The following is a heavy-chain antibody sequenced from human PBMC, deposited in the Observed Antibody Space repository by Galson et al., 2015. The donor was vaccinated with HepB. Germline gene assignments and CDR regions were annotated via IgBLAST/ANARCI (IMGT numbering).Heavy chain of an antibody. Sequence: SLRLSCAASGFTFGDYAMSWFRQPPEKGLEWVGLIRSRASGGTTEYAASVKGRLTISIDDSKTIAYLQMDSLKTEDTAVYYCTRDVWILHYWGQGTLVTVSS. CDR1: GFTFGDYA. D-gene: IGHD5-18*01. CDR2: IRSRASGGTT. J-gene: IGHJ4*02. CDR3: TRDVWILHY. V-gene: IGHV3-49*03.